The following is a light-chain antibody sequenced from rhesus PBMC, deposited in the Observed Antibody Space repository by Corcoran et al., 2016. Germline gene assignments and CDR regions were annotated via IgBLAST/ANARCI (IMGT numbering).Light chain of an antibody. Sequence: EIVMTQSPATLSLSPGERATLSCRASQSVSSYVAWYKQKPEQAPRLPIYGESSRATGLPDRFSGSGSGTDFPLIISSLEPEDVGVYFCQQYNNWNSFGQGTKVEIK. J-gene: IGKJ2*01. CDR3: QQYNNWNS. CDR1: QSVSSY. V-gene: IGKV3S9*01. CDR2: GES.